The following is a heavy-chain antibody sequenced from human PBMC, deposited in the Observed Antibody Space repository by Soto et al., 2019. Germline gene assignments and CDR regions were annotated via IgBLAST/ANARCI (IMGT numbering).Heavy chain of an antibody. Sequence: QVQLVQSGAEVKKPGASVKVSCKASGYTFTSYGISWVRQAPGQGLEWMGWISAYNGNTNYAQKLQGRVTMTTDTSTSTADMELRSLRSDETAVYYCAGDKGNYDYVWGSYRNWGQGTLVTVSS. V-gene: IGHV1-18*01. J-gene: IGHJ4*02. D-gene: IGHD3-16*02. CDR3: AGDKGNYDYVWGSYRN. CDR1: GYTFTSYG. CDR2: ISAYNGNT.